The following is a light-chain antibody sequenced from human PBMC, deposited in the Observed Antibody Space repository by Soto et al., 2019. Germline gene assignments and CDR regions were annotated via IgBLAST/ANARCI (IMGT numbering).Light chain of an antibody. CDR3: QQANSFPPT. Sequence: EIVMTHSPATLSVSPGERATLSCRASQSVRDNLAWYQQKPGQAPRLLIYGASTRATGIPARFSGSGSGTDFTLTISSLQPEDFATYYCQQANSFPPTFGQGTKLEIK. J-gene: IGKJ2*01. CDR1: QSVRDN. V-gene: IGKV3-15*01. CDR2: GAS.